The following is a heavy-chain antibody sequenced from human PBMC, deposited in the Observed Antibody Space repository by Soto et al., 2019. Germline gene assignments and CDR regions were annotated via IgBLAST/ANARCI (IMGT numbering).Heavy chain of an antibody. J-gene: IGHJ4*02. Sequence: QVQLVQSGAEVKKPGASVKVSCKASGYTFTSYYMHWVRQAPGQGLEWMGIINPSGGSTSYAQKFHGRVTMTRDTSTSTVYMELSSLRSEDTAVYYCAAGEVVVAATNWGQGTLVTVSS. CDR3: AAGEVVVAATN. CDR1: GYTFTSYY. V-gene: IGHV1-46*01. D-gene: IGHD2-15*01. CDR2: INPSGGST.